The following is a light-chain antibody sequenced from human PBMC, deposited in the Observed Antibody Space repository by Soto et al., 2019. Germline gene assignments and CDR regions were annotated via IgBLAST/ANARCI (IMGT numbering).Light chain of an antibody. Sequence: EIVLTQSPRTLSLSPGERATRSCRASQSVSSSYLAWYQQKPGQAPRLLIYGASSRATGIPDRFSGSGSGTDFTLTISGLEREDVAVYYCQQSGSSPYTFGQGTKLEI. CDR3: QQSGSSPYT. CDR2: GAS. J-gene: IGKJ2*01. CDR1: QSVSSSY. V-gene: IGKV3-20*01.